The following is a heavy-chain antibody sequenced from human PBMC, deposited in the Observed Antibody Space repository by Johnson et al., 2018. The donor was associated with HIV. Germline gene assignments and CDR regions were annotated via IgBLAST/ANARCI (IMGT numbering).Heavy chain of an antibody. Sequence: QVQLVESGGGVVQPGGSLRLSCAASGFTFSSYGMHLVRQAPGKGLEWVAFIRNDGSNKYYADYVKGRFTISRDNSKNTPDLQMNSLRTEETAMYYCAKGHSSGYPKDAFDIWGRGTIVTVSS. J-gene: IGHJ3*02. V-gene: IGHV3-30*02. D-gene: IGHD3-22*01. CDR1: GFTFSSYG. CDR2: IRNDGSNK. CDR3: AKGHSSGYPKDAFDI.